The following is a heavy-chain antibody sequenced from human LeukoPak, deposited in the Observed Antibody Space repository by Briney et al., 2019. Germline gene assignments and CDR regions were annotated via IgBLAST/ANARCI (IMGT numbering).Heavy chain of an antibody. CDR3: TRGVGATNHFDY. CDR2: ISYDGSNK. Sequence: GRSLRLSCVASGFTFSSYAMHWVRQAPGKGLEWVAVISYDGSNKYYADSVKGRFTISRDNSKNTLYLQMNSLRAEDTAVYYCTRGVGATNHFDYWGQGTLVTVSS. CDR1: GFTFSSYA. V-gene: IGHV3-30-3*01. J-gene: IGHJ4*02. D-gene: IGHD1-26*01.